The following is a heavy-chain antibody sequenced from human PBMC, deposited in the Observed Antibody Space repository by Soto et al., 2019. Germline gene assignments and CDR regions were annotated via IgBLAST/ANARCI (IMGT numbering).Heavy chain of an antibody. CDR2: IIPLVGKV. J-gene: IGHJ4*02. CDR3: ARHTVGGNSFDY. Sequence: QVQLVQSGAEVKKPGSSVKASCKASGGTFNSDAFNWVRQAPGQALEWMGGIIPLVGKVKNEQKGQGRITITADESTTTAYMDLTSLRSEDTAMYYCARHTVGGNSFDYWGQGNLGTGSS. CDR1: GGTFNSDA. D-gene: IGHD6-19*01. V-gene: IGHV1-69*12.